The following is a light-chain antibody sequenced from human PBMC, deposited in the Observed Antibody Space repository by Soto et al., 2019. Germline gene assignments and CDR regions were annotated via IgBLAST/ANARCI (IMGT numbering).Light chain of an antibody. CDR1: SSNIGSNY. CDR2: RNN. V-gene: IGLV1-47*01. Sequence: QPVLTQPPSASGTPGQRVTISCSGSSSNIGSNYVYWYQQLPGTAPKLHIYRNNQRPSGVPDRFSGSKSGTSASLAISGLRSEDEADYYCAAWDDSLSAYVVFGGGTKLTAL. CDR3: AAWDDSLSAYVV. J-gene: IGLJ2*01.